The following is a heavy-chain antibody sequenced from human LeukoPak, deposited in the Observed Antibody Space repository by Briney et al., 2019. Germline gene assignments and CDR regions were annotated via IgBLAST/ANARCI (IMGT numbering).Heavy chain of an antibody. CDR1: GGSISSSSYY. V-gene: IGHV4-39*07. J-gene: IGHJ4*01. Sequence: SETLSLTCTVSGGSISSSSYYWGWIRQPPGKGLEWIGSIYYSGSTYYNPSLKSRVTISVDTSKNQFSLKLSSVTAADTAVYYCASNAYSSGPIGYYFDYWGQGTLVTVSS. D-gene: IGHD6-19*01. CDR3: ASNAYSSGPIGYYFDY. CDR2: IYYSGST.